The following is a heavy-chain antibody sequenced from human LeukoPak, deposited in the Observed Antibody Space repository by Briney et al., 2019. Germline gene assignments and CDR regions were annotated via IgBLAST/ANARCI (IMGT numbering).Heavy chain of an antibody. CDR3: TRGSGWLDY. CDR1: GGSIISYY. J-gene: IGHJ4*02. Sequence: SETLCLTCAVSGGSIISYYWSWVRQPAGKGLEWIGRIYTSGSTNYNPSLKSRVTISVDKSKNKLSLKLSSVTAADTAVYYCTRGSGWLDYWGQGTLVTVSS. D-gene: IGHD6-19*01. CDR2: IYTSGST. V-gene: IGHV4-4*07.